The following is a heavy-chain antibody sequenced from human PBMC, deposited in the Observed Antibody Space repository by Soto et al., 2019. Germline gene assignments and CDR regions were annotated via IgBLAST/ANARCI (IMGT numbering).Heavy chain of an antibody. J-gene: IGHJ3*02. D-gene: IGHD3-22*01. CDR3: ARDNPSYDSSGYPKGEDAFDI. Sequence: SETLSLTCTVSGGSISSGGYYWSWIRQHPGKGLEWIGYIYYSGSTYYNPSLKSRVTTSVDTSKNQFSLKLSSVTAADTAVYYCARDNPSYDSSGYPKGEDAFDIWGQGTMVTVSS. V-gene: IGHV4-31*03. CDR2: IYYSGST. CDR1: GGSISSGGYY.